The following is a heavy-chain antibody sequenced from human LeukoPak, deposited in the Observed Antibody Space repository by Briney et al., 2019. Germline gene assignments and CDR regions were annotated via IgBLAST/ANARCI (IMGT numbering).Heavy chain of an antibody. J-gene: IGHJ4*02. CDR2: IRNKANSYTT. CDR3: AIGPSGYYDLDY. Sequence: GGSLRLSCAASGFTFSDHYTDWVRQAPGKGLEWVGRIRNKANSYTTEYAASVKGRFTISRDDSKNSLYLQMNSLKTEDTAVYYCAIGPSGYYDLDYWGQGTLVTVPS. V-gene: IGHV3-72*01. D-gene: IGHD3-22*01. CDR1: GFTFSDHY.